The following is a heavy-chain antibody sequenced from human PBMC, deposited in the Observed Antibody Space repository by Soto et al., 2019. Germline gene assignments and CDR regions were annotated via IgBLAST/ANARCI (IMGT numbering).Heavy chain of an antibody. J-gene: IGHJ4*02. Sequence: QVQLVQSGAEVKKPGSSVKVSCKASGGTFSSYAISWVRRAPGQGLEWMGGIIPIFGTANYAQKFQGRVTITADESTSTAYMELSSLRSEDTAVYYCVLMLERRQPQYFDYWGQGTLVTVSS. V-gene: IGHV1-69*12. D-gene: IGHD1-1*01. CDR2: IIPIFGTA. CDR1: GGTFSSYA. CDR3: VLMLERRQPQYFDY.